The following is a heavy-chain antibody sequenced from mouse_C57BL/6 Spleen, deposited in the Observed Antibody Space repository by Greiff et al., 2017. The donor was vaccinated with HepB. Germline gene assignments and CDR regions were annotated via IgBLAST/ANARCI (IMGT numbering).Heavy chain of an antibody. CDR2: INPSTGGT. Sequence: VQLQQSGPELVKPGASVKISCKASGYSFTGYYMNWVKQSPEKSLEWIGEINPSTGGTTYNQKFKAKATLTVDKSSSTAYMQLKSLTSEDSAVYYCYGNYAPFAYWGQGTLVTVSA. V-gene: IGHV1-42*01. CDR3: YGNYAPFAY. D-gene: IGHD2-1*01. CDR1: GYSFTGYY. J-gene: IGHJ3*01.